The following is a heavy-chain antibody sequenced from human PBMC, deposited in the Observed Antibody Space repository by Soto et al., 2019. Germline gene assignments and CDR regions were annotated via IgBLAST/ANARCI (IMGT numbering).Heavy chain of an antibody. D-gene: IGHD5-12*01. CDR2: IIPIFGTA. Sequence: QVQLVQSGAEVKKPGSSVKVSCKASVGTFSSYAISWVRQAPGQGLEWMGGIIPIFGTANYAQKFQGRVTIAGDESTSAAYMELSSMRSEDTAVYYCAREFSVNSGYDSNYWGQGTMVTVSS. V-gene: IGHV1-69*01. CDR3: AREFSVNSGYDSNY. J-gene: IGHJ4*02. CDR1: VGTFSSYA.